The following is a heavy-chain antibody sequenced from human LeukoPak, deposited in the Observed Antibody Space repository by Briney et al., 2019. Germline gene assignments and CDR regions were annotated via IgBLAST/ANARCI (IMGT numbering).Heavy chain of an antibody. CDR3: ARVPGFSRIVVVTARGAFDI. D-gene: IGHD2-21*02. CDR2: INHSGST. CDR1: GGSFRGDY. V-gene: IGHV4-34*01. Sequence: SETLSFTCAVYGGSFRGDYWSWIRQPPGKGLEWIGEINHSGSTSYNTSLKSRVTISVDTSKNQFSLKLSSVTAADTAVYYCARVPGFSRIVVVTARGAFDIWGQGTMVTVSS. J-gene: IGHJ3*02.